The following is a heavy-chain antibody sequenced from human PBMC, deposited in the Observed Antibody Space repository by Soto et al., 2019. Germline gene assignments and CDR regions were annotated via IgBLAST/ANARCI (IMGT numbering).Heavy chain of an antibody. J-gene: IGHJ5*02. Sequence: QVQLVQSEAEVKESGASVKVSCKASGYIFTMYGVTWVRQAPGQGLEWMGWISAHNGKTKYAQNLQGRVTMTTDTSTSTAYMELRSLRSGDTAIYFCARWISGSYSDWFDPWGQGTLVTVSS. CDR1: GYIFTMYG. V-gene: IGHV1-18*04. CDR3: ARWISGSYSDWFDP. D-gene: IGHD1-26*01. CDR2: ISAHNGKT.